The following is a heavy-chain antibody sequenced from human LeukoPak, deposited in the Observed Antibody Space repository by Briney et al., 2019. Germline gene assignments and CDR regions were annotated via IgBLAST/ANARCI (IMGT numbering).Heavy chain of an antibody. D-gene: IGHD2-2*01. CDR1: GGSFSGYY. J-gene: IGHJ5*02. Sequence: ESSETLSLTCAVYGGSFSGYYWSWIRQPPGKGLEWVGEINHSGSTNYNPSLKSRVTISVDTSKDQFSLKLSSVTAPDTAVYYCARWPQRRGWFDPWGQGTLVTVSS. V-gene: IGHV4-34*01. CDR2: INHSGST. CDR3: ARWPQRRGWFDP.